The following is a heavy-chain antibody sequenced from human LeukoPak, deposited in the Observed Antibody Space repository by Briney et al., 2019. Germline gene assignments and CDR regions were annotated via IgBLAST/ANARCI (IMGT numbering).Heavy chain of an antibody. J-gene: IGHJ4*02. CDR2: IIPILGIA. Sequence: ASVKVSCKASGGTFSSYAISWVRQAPGQGLEWMGRIIPILGIANYAQKFQGRVTITADKSTSTAYMELSGLRSEDTAVYYCARDRGYQLLEYNYWGQGTLVTVSS. CDR3: ARDRGYQLLEYNY. CDR1: GGTFSSYA. D-gene: IGHD2-2*01. V-gene: IGHV1-69*04.